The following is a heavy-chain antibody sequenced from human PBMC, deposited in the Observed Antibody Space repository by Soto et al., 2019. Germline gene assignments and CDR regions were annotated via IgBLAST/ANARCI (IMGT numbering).Heavy chain of an antibody. CDR1: GFSFSSST. Sequence: GGSLRLSCAASGFSFSSSTMTWARQAPGKGLEWVSFISASSTSTYYADSVQGRFTISRDNSKNTLYLQMSSLRAEDTALYYCVKFGAPRYFDYWGQGTPVTVSS. CDR2: ISASSTST. CDR3: VKFGAPRYFDY. V-gene: IGHV3-23*01. J-gene: IGHJ4*02. D-gene: IGHD3-16*01.